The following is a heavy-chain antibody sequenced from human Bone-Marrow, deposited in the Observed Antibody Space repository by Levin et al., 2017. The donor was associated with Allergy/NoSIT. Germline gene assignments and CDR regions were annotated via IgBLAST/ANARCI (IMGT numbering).Heavy chain of an antibody. CDR3: AKDTLMGEGY. CDR2: ISGSGGST. Sequence: GESLKISCAASGFTFSSYAMSWVRQAPGKGLEWVSAISGSGGSTYYADSVKGRFTISRDNSKNTLYLQMNSLRAEDTAVYYCAKDTLMGEGYWGQGTLVTVSS. V-gene: IGHV3-23*01. D-gene: IGHD1-26*01. CDR1: GFTFSSYA. J-gene: IGHJ4*02.